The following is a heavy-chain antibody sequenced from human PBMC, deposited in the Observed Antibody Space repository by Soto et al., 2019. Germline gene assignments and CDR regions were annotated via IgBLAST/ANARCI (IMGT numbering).Heavy chain of an antibody. CDR3: ARGDIVLDPASEGNWFDP. Sequence: QVQLVQSGAELKKPGASVTVSCMASAYSFTTYHIHWVRQAPGQGLEWMGLINPDAGATNYAQRFQGRLRVTSDTSTSTVYMELRSLRFDDTGVYYCARGDIVLDPASEGNWFDPWGQGTLVTVSS. CDR2: INPDAGAT. D-gene: IGHD2-2*01. CDR1: AYSFTTYH. V-gene: IGHV1-46*01. J-gene: IGHJ5*02.